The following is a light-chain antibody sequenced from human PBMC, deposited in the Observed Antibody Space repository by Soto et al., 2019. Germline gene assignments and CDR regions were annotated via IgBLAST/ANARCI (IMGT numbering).Light chain of an antibody. V-gene: IGLV2-14*01. CDR3: VSYIESTVTHWV. CDR2: EVS. CDR1: YIDVGGYNR. Sequence: QSALTQPASVSGSPGQSITISCTGTYIDVGGYNRVSWYQHHPGKAPKMLIFEVSTRPSGISDRFSGSKSGDTASLTISGLQAEDEADYYCVSYIESTVTHWVFGGGTKVTVI. J-gene: IGLJ3*02.